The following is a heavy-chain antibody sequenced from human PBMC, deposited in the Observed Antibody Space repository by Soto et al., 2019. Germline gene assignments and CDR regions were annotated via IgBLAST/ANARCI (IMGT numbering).Heavy chain of an antibody. Sequence: QVQLQQWGAGLLKPSETLSLTCAVYGGSFSGYYWSWIRQSPGKGLEWLGEINHRGSTNYSPSLKSRVTISVDTSKNQFSLKLSSVTAADTAVYYCSRGILRGLALGFGYWGQGTLVTVSS. V-gene: IGHV4-34*01. D-gene: IGHD3-9*01. CDR2: INHRGST. CDR3: SRGILRGLALGFGY. J-gene: IGHJ4*02. CDR1: GGSFSGYY.